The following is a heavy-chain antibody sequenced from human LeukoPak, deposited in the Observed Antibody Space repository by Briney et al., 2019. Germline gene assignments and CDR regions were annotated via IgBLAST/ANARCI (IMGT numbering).Heavy chain of an antibody. D-gene: IGHD3-10*01. V-gene: IGHV4-39*01. CDR2: IYYSGST. CDR1: GGSISSSSYY. Sequence: SETLSLTCTVSGGSISSSSYYWGWIRQPPGKGLEWIGSIYYSGSTYYNPSLKSRVTISVDTSKNQFSLKLSSVTAADTAVYYCAGLRGSGSYYTVYFDYWGQGTLVTVSS. CDR3: AGLRGSGSYYTVYFDY. J-gene: IGHJ4*02.